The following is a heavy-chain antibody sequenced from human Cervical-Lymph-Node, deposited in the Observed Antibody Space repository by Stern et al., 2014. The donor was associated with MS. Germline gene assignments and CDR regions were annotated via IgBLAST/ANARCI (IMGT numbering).Heavy chain of an antibody. CDR1: GFTFSSYG. V-gene: IGHV3-33*01. CDR3: ARTHYYFDY. Sequence: VQLVESGGGVVQPGRSLRLSCAASGFTFSSYGMHWVRQAPGKGLEWVAVIWYDGSNKYYADYVKGRFTISRDNSKNTLYLQMNSLRAEDTAVYYCARTHYYFDYWGQGTLVTVSS. J-gene: IGHJ4*02. CDR2: IWYDGSNK.